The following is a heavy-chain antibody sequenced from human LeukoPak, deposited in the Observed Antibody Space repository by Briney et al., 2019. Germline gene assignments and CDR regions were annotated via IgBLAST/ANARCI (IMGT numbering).Heavy chain of an antibody. CDR3: AELGITMIGGV. D-gene: IGHD3-10*02. V-gene: IGHV3-30*02. CDR2: IRYDGNNK. J-gene: IGHJ6*04. CDR1: GFTFSSYD. Sequence: GGSLRLSCAASGFTFSSYDMHWVRQAPGKGLEWVAFIRYDGNNKYHADSVKGRFTISRDNSKNTLNLQMNSLRAEDTAVYYCAELGITMIGGVWGKGTTVTISS.